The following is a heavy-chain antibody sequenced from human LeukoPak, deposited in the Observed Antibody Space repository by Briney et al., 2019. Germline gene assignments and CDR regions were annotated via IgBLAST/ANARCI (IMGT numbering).Heavy chain of an antibody. D-gene: IGHD3-22*01. CDR3: AREHDIKVRYYNGMEV. CDR2: ISAYNGDT. CDR1: GYTFTNYY. J-gene: IGHJ6*02. Sequence: GASVKVSCKTSGYTFTNYYLHWVRQAPGQGLEWMAWISAYNGDTYYAQKVQGRVTVTTDTSTSTAYMELRSLRYDDTAVYYCAREHDIKVRYYNGMEVWGQGTTVTVSS. V-gene: IGHV1-18*04.